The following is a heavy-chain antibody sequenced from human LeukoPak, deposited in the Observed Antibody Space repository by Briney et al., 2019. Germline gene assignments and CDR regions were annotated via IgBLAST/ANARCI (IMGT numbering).Heavy chain of an antibody. CDR3: ARGGNRYYFDY. J-gene: IGHJ4*02. CDR1: GGSISSHY. Sequence: SETLSLTCTVSGGSISSHYWSWIRQPPGKGLEWIGYIYYSGSTNYNPSLKSRVTISVDTSKNQFSLKLSSVTAADTAVYYCARGGNRYYFDYWGQGTLVTVSS. CDR2: IYYSGST. V-gene: IGHV4-59*11.